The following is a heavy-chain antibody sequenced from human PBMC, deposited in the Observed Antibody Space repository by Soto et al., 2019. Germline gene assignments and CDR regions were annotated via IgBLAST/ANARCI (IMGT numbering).Heavy chain of an antibody. Sequence: SVKVSCKTSGFTFSKSSVQWMRQARGQRLEWIGWVVVGSDNTRYAQNFQDRVTITRDMSTSTSYMELSSLTSEDTAVYFCAAEIDDYADFNLWGQGTPVTVSS. CDR2: VVVGSDNT. V-gene: IGHV1-58*01. CDR3: AAEIDDYADFNL. D-gene: IGHD4-17*01. J-gene: IGHJ5*02. CDR1: GFTFSKSS.